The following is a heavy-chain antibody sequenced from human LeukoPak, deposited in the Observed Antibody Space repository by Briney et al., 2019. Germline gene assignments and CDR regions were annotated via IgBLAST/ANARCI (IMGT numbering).Heavy chain of an antibody. CDR3: AKGGTTFDY. J-gene: IGHJ4*02. Sequence: GGSLRLSCAASGFTFSNYVIHWVRQAPGKGLEWVAVISYDGSNKYYADSVKGRFTISRDNSKNTLYLQMNSLRAEDTAVYYCAKGGTTFDYWAQGTLVTVSS. CDR2: ISYDGSNK. V-gene: IGHV3-30-3*01. D-gene: IGHD4-11*01. CDR1: GFTFSNYV.